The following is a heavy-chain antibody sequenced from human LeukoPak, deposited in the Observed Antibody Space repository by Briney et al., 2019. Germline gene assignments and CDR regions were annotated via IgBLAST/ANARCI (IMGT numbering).Heavy chain of an antibody. CDR1: GYTFSTYT. CDR2: INAGNGNT. D-gene: IGHD5-24*01. Sequence: ASVKVSCKASGYTFSTYTMHWVRQAPGQRLEWMGWINAGNGNTKYSQKFQGRVTITRDTSASTAHMEVSSLRSEDTAVYYCAREIDRDDYNRFFDYWGQGSLVTVSS. J-gene: IGHJ4*02. V-gene: IGHV1-3*01. CDR3: AREIDRDDYNRFFDY.